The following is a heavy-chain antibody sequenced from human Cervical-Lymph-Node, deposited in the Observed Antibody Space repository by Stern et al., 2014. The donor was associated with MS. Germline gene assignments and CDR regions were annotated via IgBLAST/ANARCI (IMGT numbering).Heavy chain of an antibody. CDR2: IYYSGGST. D-gene: IGHD1-26*01. Sequence: QLVQSGPGLVRPSQTLSLTCTVSGASTSSGSYYWSWIRQHPEKGLEWIGYIYYSGGSTYYNPSLESRVTISLGTSKNQFSLNMRSMTAADTAVYYCARLDVALASGFDVWGQGTMITVSS. V-gene: IGHV4-31*03. CDR1: GASTSSGSYY. J-gene: IGHJ3*01. CDR3: ARLDVALASGFDV.